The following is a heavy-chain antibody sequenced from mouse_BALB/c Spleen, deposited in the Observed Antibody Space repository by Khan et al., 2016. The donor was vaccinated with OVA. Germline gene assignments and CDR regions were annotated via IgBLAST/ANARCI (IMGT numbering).Heavy chain of an antibody. J-gene: IGHJ4*01. D-gene: IGHD1-1*01. V-gene: IGHV3-2*02. CDR2: ISYSDST. CDR3: ARGNYYEYAMDY. Sequence: EVQLQESGPGLVKPSQSLSLTCTVTGYSITSNYAWNWNRQFPGNLLEWMGNISYSDSTSYNPNIKSRIHITRDTSKNQFFLTLHHVTTEDTATYYCARGNYYEYAMDYWGQVTSVTVSS. CDR1: GYSITSNYA.